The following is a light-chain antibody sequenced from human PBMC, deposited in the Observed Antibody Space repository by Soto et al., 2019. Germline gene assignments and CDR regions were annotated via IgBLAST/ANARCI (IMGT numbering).Light chain of an antibody. J-gene: IGKJ1*01. CDR1: QTIYSN. CDR2: RAS. Sequence: IGMTQSPATLSVSPGERDTLSCRASQTIYSNVAWYQQRPGQPPRLLIYRASSRATGIPARFSGSGSGTEFTLTINSLQSEDFAVYYCQQYQNLWTFGQGTKVEIK. CDR3: QQYQNLWT. V-gene: IGKV3-15*01.